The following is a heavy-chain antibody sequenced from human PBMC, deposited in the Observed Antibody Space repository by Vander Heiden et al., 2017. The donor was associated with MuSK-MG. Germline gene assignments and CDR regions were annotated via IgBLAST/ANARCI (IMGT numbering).Heavy chain of an antibody. V-gene: IGHV3-9*01. J-gene: IGHJ5*01. Sequence: DVQLVESGGASVQPGRSMRLTCCGSGFIFDDHSMYWVRQAPGKGLEWVSGINWNGVSVVVVYSVKGRFAISRDNAYNSLYLDTTTLTPEDTGLYECVGYLWSAQHCIDS. CDR1: GFIFDDHS. CDR2: INWNGVSV. CDR3: VGYLWSAQHCIDS. D-gene: IGHD3-3*01.